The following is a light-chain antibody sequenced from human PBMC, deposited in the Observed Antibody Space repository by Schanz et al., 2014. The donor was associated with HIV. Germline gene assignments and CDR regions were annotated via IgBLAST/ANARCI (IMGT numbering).Light chain of an antibody. CDR1: SSDVGSYNL. CDR3: ATWDDALNAWV. Sequence: QSVLAQPASVSGSPGQSITISCTGTSSDVGSYNLVSWYQQHPGKAPKLMIYEVSKRPSGVPDRFSGSKSGYTASLTVSGLQAEDEADYYCATWDDALNAWVFGGGTKLTVL. CDR2: EVS. J-gene: IGLJ3*02. V-gene: IGLV2-14*02.